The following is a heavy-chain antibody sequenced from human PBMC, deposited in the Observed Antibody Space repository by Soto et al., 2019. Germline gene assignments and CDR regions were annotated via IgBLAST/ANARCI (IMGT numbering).Heavy chain of an antibody. CDR3: ARSVFP. CDR2: FYYSGST. J-gene: IGHJ5*02. CDR1: GGSISTGGYY. V-gene: IGHV4-31*03. Sequence: QVRLQESGPGLVKPSQTLSLTCTVSGGSISTGGYYWNWIRQHPGKCLEWIGYFYYSGSTYYNPSLKSRVTISVNTSKNQFPLKMSAVTDADTAVYYCARSVFPWGQGTLVTVSS.